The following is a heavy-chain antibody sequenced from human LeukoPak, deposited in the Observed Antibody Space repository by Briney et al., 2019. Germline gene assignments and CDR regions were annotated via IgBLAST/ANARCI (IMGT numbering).Heavy chain of an antibody. CDR1: GGSISSGGYY. J-gene: IGHJ4*02. Sequence: SETLSLTCTVSGGSISSGGYYWSWIRQHPGKGLEWIGYIYYSGSTYYNPSLKSRVTISVDTSKNQFSLKLSSVTAADTAVYYCARGRITMIVVPSGYFDYWGQGTLVTVSS. V-gene: IGHV4-31*03. CDR3: ARGRITMIVVPSGYFDY. D-gene: IGHD3-22*01. CDR2: IYYSGST.